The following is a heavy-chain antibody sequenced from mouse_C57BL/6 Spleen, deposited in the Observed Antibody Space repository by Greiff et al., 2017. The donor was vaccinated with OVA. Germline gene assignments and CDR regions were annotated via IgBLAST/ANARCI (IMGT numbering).Heavy chain of an antibody. CDR2: IYAGSGNT. J-gene: IGHJ2*01. Sequence: VKLQESGAELVRPGASVKLSCKASGYTFTDYYINWVEQRPGQGLEWIARIYAGSGNTYYNEKFKGKATLTAEKSSSTAYMQLSSLTSENSAVYFCARTGTGFDYWGQGTTLTVSS. D-gene: IGHD4-1*01. CDR1: GYTFTDYY. V-gene: IGHV1-76*01. CDR3: ARTGTGFDY.